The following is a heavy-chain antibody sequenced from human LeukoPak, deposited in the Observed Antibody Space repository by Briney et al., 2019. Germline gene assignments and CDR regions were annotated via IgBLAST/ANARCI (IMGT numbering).Heavy chain of an antibody. Sequence: SETLSLTCAVYGGSFSGYYWSWIRQPPGKGLEWIGEINHSGSTNYNPSLKSRVTISVDTSKNQFSLKLSSVTAADTAVYYCARTLTYYYDSSGYWGAFDIWGQGTMVTVSS. V-gene: IGHV4-34*01. D-gene: IGHD3-22*01. CDR1: GGSFSGYY. CDR2: INHSGST. CDR3: ARTLTYYYDSSGYWGAFDI. J-gene: IGHJ3*02.